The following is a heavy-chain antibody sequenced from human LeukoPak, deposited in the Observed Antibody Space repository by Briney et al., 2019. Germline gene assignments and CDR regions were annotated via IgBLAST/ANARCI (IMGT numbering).Heavy chain of an antibody. V-gene: IGHV3-7*03. CDR1: GFTFDDYG. Sequence: GGSLRLSCAASGFTFDDYGMSWVRQAPRKGLEWVANIKQDGSETYYVDSMKGRFTISRDNAKNSLYLQMNSLRAEDTAVFYCARDQYDTWSRRGNFDSWGQGTLVIVSS. CDR3: ARDQYDTWSRRGNFDS. D-gene: IGHD3-3*01. CDR2: IKQDGSET. J-gene: IGHJ4*02.